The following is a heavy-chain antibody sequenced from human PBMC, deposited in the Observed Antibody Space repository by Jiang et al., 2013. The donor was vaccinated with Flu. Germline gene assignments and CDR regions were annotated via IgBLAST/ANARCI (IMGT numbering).Heavy chain of an antibody. CDR1: GASITIYY. D-gene: IGHD5-12*01. CDR3: ARHRVGLRDFDY. J-gene: IGHJ4*02. V-gene: IGHV4-59*08. Sequence: GSGLVKPSETLSLTCTVSGASITIYYWSWIRLFPGKGLEWIGYIFHSGSTNYNPSLQSRVTISVDTSKNQFSLKLTSVTAADTAVYYCARHRVGLRDFDYWGQGSLVTVSS. CDR2: IFHSGST.